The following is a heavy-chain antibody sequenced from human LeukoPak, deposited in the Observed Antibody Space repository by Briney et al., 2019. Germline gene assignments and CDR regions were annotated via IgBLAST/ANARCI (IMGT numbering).Heavy chain of an antibody. V-gene: IGHV3-23*01. J-gene: IGHJ4*02. CDR1: GFTFRYLD. D-gene: IGHD5-24*01. Sequence: GVTLSLSCAAYGFTFRYLDMIWLPQAPGKGLVGVSNIIGNSVSTYYAELVKGQFPISRDNSNNTLFLQTNSLSADDTAIYFCAKGRRDGYNYPFFDSWGQGAWVIVFS. CDR3: AKGRRDGYNYPFFDS. CDR2: IIGNSVST.